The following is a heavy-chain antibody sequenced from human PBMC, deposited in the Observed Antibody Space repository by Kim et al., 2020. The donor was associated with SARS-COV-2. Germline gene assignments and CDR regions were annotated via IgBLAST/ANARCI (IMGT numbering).Heavy chain of an antibody. CDR3: ARDSEPFYDSNGNNPDY. V-gene: IGHV3-21*01. Sequence: GGSPRLSCAASGFTFSSYSMNWVRQAPGKGLEWVSSISSSSSYIYYADSVKGRFTISRDNAKNSLYLQMNSLRAEDTAVYYCARDSEPFYDSNGNNPDYCGQGTLVTVSA. CDR1: GFTFSSYS. CDR2: ISSSSSYI. J-gene: IGHJ4*02. D-gene: IGHD3-22*01.